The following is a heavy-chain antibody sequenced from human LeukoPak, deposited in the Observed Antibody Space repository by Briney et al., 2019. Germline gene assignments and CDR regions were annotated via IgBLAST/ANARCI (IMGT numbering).Heavy chain of an antibody. CDR1: GFTFSSYA. V-gene: IGHV3-30-3*01. J-gene: IGHJ4*02. CDR3: AKDVRTIIAVAGTFDD. Sequence: PGRSLRLSCAASGFTFSSYAMHWVRQAPGKGLEWVAVISYDGSNKYYADSVKGRFTISRDNSKNTLYLQMSSLRAEDTAVYYCAKDVRTIIAVAGTFDDWGQGTLVTVSS. CDR2: ISYDGSNK. D-gene: IGHD6-19*01.